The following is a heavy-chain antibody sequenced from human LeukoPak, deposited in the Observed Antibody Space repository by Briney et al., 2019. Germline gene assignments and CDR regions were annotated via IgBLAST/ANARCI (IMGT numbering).Heavy chain of an antibody. Sequence: GGSLRLSCAASGFTFSSYAMSWVRQAPGKGLEWVSAISGGGGSTYYADSVKGRFTISRDNSKNTLYLQMNSLRAGDTAVYYCAKGHSSSWTNYYYYYYMDVWGKGTTVTVSS. D-gene: IGHD6-13*01. J-gene: IGHJ6*03. CDR1: GFTFSSYA. V-gene: IGHV3-23*01. CDR3: AKGHSSSWTNYYYYYYMDV. CDR2: ISGGGGST.